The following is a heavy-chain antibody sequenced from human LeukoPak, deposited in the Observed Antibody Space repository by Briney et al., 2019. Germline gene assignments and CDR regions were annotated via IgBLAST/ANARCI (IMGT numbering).Heavy chain of an antibody. CDR1: GFTFSSYA. J-gene: IGHJ4*02. CDR2: ISYDGGNK. Sequence: GGSLRLSCAASGFTFSSYAMHWVRQAPGKGLEWVAVISYDGGNKYYADSVKGRFTISRDNSKNTLYLQMNSLRAEDTAVYYCAKDTGTMVRGVIGYFDYWGQGTLVTVSS. CDR3: AKDTGTMVRGVIGYFDY. D-gene: IGHD3-10*01. V-gene: IGHV3-30*04.